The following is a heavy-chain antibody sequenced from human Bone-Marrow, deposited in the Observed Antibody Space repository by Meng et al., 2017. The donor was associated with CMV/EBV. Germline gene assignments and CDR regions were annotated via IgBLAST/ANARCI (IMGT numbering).Heavy chain of an antibody. CDR1: GFTFSSYW. CDR3: ASFDLPPFVVITPGAFVI. CDR2: INSDGSST. D-gene: IGHD3-22*01. J-gene: IGHJ3*02. V-gene: IGHV3-74*01. Sequence: GESLKISCAASGFTFSSYWMHWVRQAPGKGLVWVSRINSDGSSTSYADSVKGRFTISRDNAKNTLYLQMNSLRAEDTAVYYCASFDLPPFVVITPGAFVIWGQGTMVTVSS.